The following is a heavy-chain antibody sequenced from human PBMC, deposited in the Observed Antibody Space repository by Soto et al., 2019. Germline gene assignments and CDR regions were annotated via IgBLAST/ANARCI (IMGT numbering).Heavy chain of an antibody. CDR2: ISAYNGNT. Sequence: ASVKVSCKASGYTFTSYGISWVRQAPGQGLEWMGWISAYNGNTNYAQKLQGRVTMTTDTPTSTAYMELRSLRSDDTAVYYCARDLYDFWSGYSYYYYYGMDVWGQGTTVTV. J-gene: IGHJ6*02. CDR1: GYTFTSYG. D-gene: IGHD3-3*01. CDR3: ARDLYDFWSGYSYYYYYGMDV. V-gene: IGHV1-18*01.